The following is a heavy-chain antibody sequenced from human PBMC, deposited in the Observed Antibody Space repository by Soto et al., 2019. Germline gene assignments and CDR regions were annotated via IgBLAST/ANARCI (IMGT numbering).Heavy chain of an antibody. CDR1: GFTFSSHG. J-gene: IGHJ1*01. V-gene: IGHV3-33*03. D-gene: IGHD3-16*01. Sequence: PGGSLIVSCETSGFTFSSHGMHWVRQAPGKGLEWVALIWYDGSAKYYADSVKGRITVSRDNSKNTLYLQMDSLRADDTALYFCAKDVYRLGELWDYFQRWGQGNMVTVSA. CDR3: AKDVYRLGELWDYFQR. CDR2: IWYDGSAK.